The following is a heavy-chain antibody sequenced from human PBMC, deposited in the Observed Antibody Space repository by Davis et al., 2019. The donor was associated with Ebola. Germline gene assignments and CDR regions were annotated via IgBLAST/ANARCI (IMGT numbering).Heavy chain of an antibody. CDR3: ARGLRSSVDY. Sequence: GESLKISCAASGFTFSSYAMHWVRQAPGKGLEWVAVISYDGSNKYYADSVKGRFTISRDNSKNTLYLQMNSLRAEDTAVYYCARGLRSSVDYWGQGTLVTVSS. D-gene: IGHD4-17*01. CDR2: ISYDGSNK. V-gene: IGHV3-30-3*01. J-gene: IGHJ4*02. CDR1: GFTFSSYA.